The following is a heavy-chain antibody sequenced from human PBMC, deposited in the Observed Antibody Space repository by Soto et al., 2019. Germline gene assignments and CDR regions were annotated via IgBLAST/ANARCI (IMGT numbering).Heavy chain of an antibody. CDR3: ARATSESSSGWLYYFDY. D-gene: IGHD6-19*01. Sequence: ASVKVSCKASGYTFTSYGISRVRQAPGQGLEWMGWISAYNGNTNYAQKLQGRVTMTTDTSTSTAYMELRSLRSDDTAVYYCARATSESSSGWLYYFDYWGQGTLVTVSS. CDR2: ISAYNGNT. CDR1: GYTFTSYG. V-gene: IGHV1-18*01. J-gene: IGHJ4*02.